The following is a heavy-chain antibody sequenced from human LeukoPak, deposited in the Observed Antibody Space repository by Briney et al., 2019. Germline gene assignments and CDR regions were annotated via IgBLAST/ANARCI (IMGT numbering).Heavy chain of an antibody. Sequence: GGSLRLSCAASGLPFSNFVMTWVRKAPGKGLEWVSAISGSGGRGTTYYADSAKGRFTISRDNAKNTMYLQMNSLSVEDTAVYYCAKDIPASGLPRIFDFWGQGTLVPVSS. CDR1: GLPFSNFV. D-gene: IGHD6-13*01. V-gene: IGHV3-23*01. J-gene: IGHJ4*02. CDR2: ISGSGGRGTT. CDR3: AKDIPASGLPRIFDF.